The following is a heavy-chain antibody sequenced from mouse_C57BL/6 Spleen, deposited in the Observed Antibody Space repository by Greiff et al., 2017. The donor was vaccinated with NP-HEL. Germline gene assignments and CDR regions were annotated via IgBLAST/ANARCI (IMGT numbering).Heavy chain of an antibody. CDR2: IYPSDSET. CDR1: GYTFTSYW. Sequence: QVQLQQPGAELVRPGSSVKLSCKASGYTFTSYWMDWVKQRPGQGLEWIGNIYPSDSETHYNQKFKDKATLTVDKSSSTAYMQLSSLTSEVSAVYYCARGEFYYGSSSAWFAYWGQGTLVTVSA. V-gene: IGHV1-61*01. CDR3: ARGEFYYGSSSAWFAY. J-gene: IGHJ3*01. D-gene: IGHD1-1*01.